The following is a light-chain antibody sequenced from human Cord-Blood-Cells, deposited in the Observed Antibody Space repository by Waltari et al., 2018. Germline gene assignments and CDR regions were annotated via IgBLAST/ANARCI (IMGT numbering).Light chain of an antibody. CDR2: DAS. V-gene: IGKV1-5*01. CDR3: QQYNSYWT. Sequence: DIQMTQSPSTLSASVGDRVTITCRASQSISSWLAWYQQKPGKAPKLLIYDASSLESGVPSRLSGSGSGTEFTLTINSLQPDDFATYYCQQYNSYWTFGQGTKEEIK. CDR1: QSISSW. J-gene: IGKJ1*01.